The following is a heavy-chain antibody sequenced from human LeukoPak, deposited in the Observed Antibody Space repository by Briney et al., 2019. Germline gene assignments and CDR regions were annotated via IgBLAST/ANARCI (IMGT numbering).Heavy chain of an antibody. V-gene: IGHV1-69*04. Sequence: ASVKVSCKASGGTFSSYAISWVRQAPGQGLEWMGRIIPILGIANYAQKFQGRVTITADKSTSTAYMELSSLRSEDTAVYYCARDPQRIAAAIDNDAFDIWGQGTMVTVSS. D-gene: IGHD6-13*01. CDR2: IIPILGIA. J-gene: IGHJ3*02. CDR3: ARDPQRIAAAIDNDAFDI. CDR1: GGTFSSYA.